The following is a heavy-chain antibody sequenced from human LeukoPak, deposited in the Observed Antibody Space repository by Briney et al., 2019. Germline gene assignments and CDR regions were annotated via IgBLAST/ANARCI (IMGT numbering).Heavy chain of an antibody. CDR1: GFTFSSYA. J-gene: IGHJ3*02. D-gene: IGHD3-10*01. Sequence: GGSLRLSCAASGFTFSSYAMHWVRQAPGKGLEWVANIKQDGSEKYYVDSVKGRFTISRDNAKNSLYLQMNSLRAEDTAVYYCARDQERYYYGSGSFRGAFDIWGQGTMVTVSS. CDR3: ARDQERYYYGSGSFRGAFDI. CDR2: IKQDGSEK. V-gene: IGHV3-7*01.